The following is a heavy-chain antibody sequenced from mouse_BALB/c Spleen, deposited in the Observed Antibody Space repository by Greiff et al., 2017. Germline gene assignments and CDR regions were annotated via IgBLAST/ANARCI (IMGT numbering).Heavy chain of an antibody. V-gene: IGHV1-5*01. CDR1: GYTFTSYW. D-gene: IGHD1-2*01. Sequence: VQLLQSGTVLARPGASVTMSCTASGYTFTSYWLYWVNQRPGQGLEWIGAIYPGNSDTSYNQKFKGKAKLTAVTSTSTAYMELSSLTNEDSAVYYCTRGITTARAWFAYWGQGTLVTVSA. CDR3: TRGITTARAWFAY. CDR2: IYPGNSDT. J-gene: IGHJ3*01.